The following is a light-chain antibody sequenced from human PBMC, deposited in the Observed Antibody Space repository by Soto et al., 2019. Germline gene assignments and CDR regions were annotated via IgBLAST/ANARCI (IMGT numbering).Light chain of an antibody. Sequence: QPVLTQPPSVSGAPGQRVTISCTGSSSNIGAGYDVHWYQQLPGTAPKLLIYGNSNRPSGVPDRFSGSKPGTSASLAITGLQAEDEADYYCQSYDSSLSGLVVFGGGTKLTVL. J-gene: IGLJ2*01. V-gene: IGLV1-40*01. CDR3: QSYDSSLSGLVV. CDR1: SSNIGAGYD. CDR2: GNS.